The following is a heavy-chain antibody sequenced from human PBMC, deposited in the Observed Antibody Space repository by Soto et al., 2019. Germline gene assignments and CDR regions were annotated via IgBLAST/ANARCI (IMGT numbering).Heavy chain of an antibody. J-gene: IGHJ5*02. V-gene: IGHV4-39*02. CDR2: IDYTGTT. CDR3: CRRAPEGFAP. CDR1: GGFISSSSYF. Sequence: PSETLSLTCTISGGFISSSSYFWAWIRQSPGKGLEWIGSIDYTGTTYNNPSLKSRVTMSVDTSKNHFSLKVDSVTAADTALYYCCRRAPEGFAPWGQGTLVTVSS.